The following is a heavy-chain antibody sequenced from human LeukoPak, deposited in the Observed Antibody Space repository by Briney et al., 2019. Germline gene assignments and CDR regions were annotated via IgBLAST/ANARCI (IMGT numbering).Heavy chain of an antibody. Sequence: ASVKVSCKASGYTFTGNYIHWVRQAPGQGLEWMGGIIPIFGTANYAQKFQGRVTITADESTSTAYMELSSLRSEDTAVYYCARGNAYSGSYFNPWGQGTLVTVSS. CDR3: ARGNAYSGSYFNP. D-gene: IGHD1-26*01. V-gene: IGHV1-69*13. CDR1: GYTFTGNY. J-gene: IGHJ5*02. CDR2: IIPIFGTA.